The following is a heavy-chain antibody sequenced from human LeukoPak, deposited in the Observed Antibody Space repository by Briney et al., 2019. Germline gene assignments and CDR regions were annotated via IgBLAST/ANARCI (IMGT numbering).Heavy chain of an antibody. CDR3: AKGAWLADS. CDR1: GFTFSTSG. CDR2: IRYDGNDK. D-gene: IGHD3-22*01. Sequence: GGSLRLSCEASGFTFSTSGMHWARQAPGKGLEWVAFIRYDGNDKYYADSVKGRFTISRDNSKNSLYLQINTLRPVDTAVYYCAKGAWLADSWGQGTPVTVSS. V-gene: IGHV3-30*02. J-gene: IGHJ4*02.